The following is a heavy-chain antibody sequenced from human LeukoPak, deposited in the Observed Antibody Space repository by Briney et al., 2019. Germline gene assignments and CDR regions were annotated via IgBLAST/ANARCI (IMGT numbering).Heavy chain of an antibody. CDR1: GFTFSSYA. D-gene: IGHD6-13*01. J-gene: IGHJ4*02. CDR3: VRAIAAARDY. Sequence: GGSLRLSCAASGFTFSSYAMYWVRHAPGKGLVWVSRINMDGFSISYADSVKGRFTISRDNAKNTLYLQMSSLRAEDTAVYYCVRAIAAARDYWGQGTLVTVSS. CDR2: INMDGFSI. V-gene: IGHV3-74*01.